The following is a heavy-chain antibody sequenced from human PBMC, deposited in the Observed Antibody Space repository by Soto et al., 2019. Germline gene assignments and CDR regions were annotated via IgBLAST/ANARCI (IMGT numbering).Heavy chain of an antibody. Sequence: EVQVLESGGGLVQPGGSLRLSCAASGFTFSSFAMSWVRQLPGKGLEWVSGITPSGDATYYADSMRGRFTISRDNSKNTLYLQMDSLRAEDTAVYYGAKMVPRSGNNGYFDYFDYWGQGTLVTVSS. J-gene: IGHJ4*02. CDR3: AKMVPRSGNNGYFDYFDY. D-gene: IGHD3-22*01. CDR2: ITPSGDAT. V-gene: IGHV3-23*01. CDR1: GFTFSSFA.